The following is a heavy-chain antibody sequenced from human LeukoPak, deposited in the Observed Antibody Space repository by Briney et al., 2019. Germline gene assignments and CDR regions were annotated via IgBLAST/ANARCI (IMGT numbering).Heavy chain of an antibody. D-gene: IGHD3-22*01. CDR1: GFTFSSSA. CDR3: ARDGEFYYDSSSY. CDR2: ISGSGSGGST. V-gene: IGHV3-23*01. Sequence: GGSLRLSCAASGFTFSSSAMSWVRRAPGKGLEWVSSISGSGSGGSTYYADSVKGRFTISRDNSKNTLYLQMNSLRAEDTAVYYCARDGEFYYDSSSYWGQGSLVTVSS. J-gene: IGHJ4*02.